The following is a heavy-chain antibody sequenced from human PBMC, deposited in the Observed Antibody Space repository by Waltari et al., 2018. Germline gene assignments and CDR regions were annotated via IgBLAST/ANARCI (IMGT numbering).Heavy chain of an antibody. D-gene: IGHD3-9*01. J-gene: IGHJ4*02. V-gene: IGHV1-8*03. Sequence: QVQLVQSGAEVKKPGASVKVSCKASGYTFTSYDINWVRQATGQGLEWMGWMKPNRGNTGYAQKFQGRVTITRNTSISTAYMELSSLRSEDTAVYYCARSLTGYYPYGYWGQGTLVTVSS. CDR3: ARSLTGYYPYGY. CDR1: GYTFTSYD. CDR2: MKPNRGNT.